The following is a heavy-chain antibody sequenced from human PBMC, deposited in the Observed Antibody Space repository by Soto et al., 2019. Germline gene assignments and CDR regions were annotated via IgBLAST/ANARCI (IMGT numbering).Heavy chain of an antibody. V-gene: IGHV3-30-3*01. CDR2: ISYDGSNK. D-gene: IGHD3-9*01. CDR1: GFTFSSYA. Sequence: GGSLRLSCAASGFTFSSYAMHWVRQAPGKGLEWVAVISYDGSNKYYADSVKGRFTISRDNSKNTLYLQMNSLRAEDTAVYYCARADLTYDIFAWAPDYWGQGTLVTVSS. J-gene: IGHJ4*02. CDR3: ARADLTYDIFAWAPDY.